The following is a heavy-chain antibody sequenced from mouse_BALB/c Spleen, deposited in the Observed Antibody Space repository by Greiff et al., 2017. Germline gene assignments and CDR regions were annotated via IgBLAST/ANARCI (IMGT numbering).Heavy chain of an antibody. V-gene: IGHV2-9-2*01. J-gene: IGHJ3*01. Sequence: VQRVESGPGLVAPSQSLSITCTVSGFSLTSYDISWLRQPPGKGLEWLGVIWTGGGTNYNSAFMSRLSISKDNSKSQVFLKMNSLQTDDTAIYYCVRDGFAYWGQGTLGTVSA. CDR2: IWTGGGT. CDR1: GFSLTSYD. CDR3: VRDGFAY.